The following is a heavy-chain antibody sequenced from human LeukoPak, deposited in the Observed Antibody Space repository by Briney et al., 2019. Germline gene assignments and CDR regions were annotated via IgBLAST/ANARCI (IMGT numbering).Heavy chain of an antibody. CDR2: IIPIFGTA. CDR1: GGTFSIYA. CDR3: ARDLSRTYDP. V-gene: IGHV1-69*13. J-gene: IGHJ5*02. Sequence: SVKVSCKASGGTFSIYAISWVRQAPGQGLEWMGGIIPIFGTANYAQKFQGRVTITADESTSTAYMELSSLRSEDTAVYYCARDLSRTYDPWGQGTLVTVSS. D-gene: IGHD1-14*01.